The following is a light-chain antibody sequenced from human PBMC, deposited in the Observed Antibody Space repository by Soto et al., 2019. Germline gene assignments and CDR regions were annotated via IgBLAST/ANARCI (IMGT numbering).Light chain of an antibody. J-gene: IGLJ1*01. CDR1: GSDVGAYNY. CDR2: GVS. CDR3: SSYTASATHV. V-gene: IGLV2-14*03. Sequence: QSVLTQPASVSGSPGQSITISCTGTGSDVGAYNYVSWYQQQPGKAPKLLIYGVSNRPSGVSDRFSGSKSGNTASLTISGLRADDEADYYCSSYTASATHVFGTGTKITVL.